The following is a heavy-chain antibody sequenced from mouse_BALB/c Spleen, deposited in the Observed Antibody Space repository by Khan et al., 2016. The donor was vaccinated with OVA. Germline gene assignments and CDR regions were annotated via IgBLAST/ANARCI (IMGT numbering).Heavy chain of an antibody. CDR2: INTYTGEP. CDR3: ASGGCWYFDV. V-gene: IGHV9-3-1*01. D-gene: IGHD1-1*02. J-gene: IGHJ1*01. CDR1: GYSFTNYG. Sequence: QIQLVQSGPEVKKPGETVKISCKASGYSFTNYGMNWVRQAPGKGLKWMGWINTYTGEPTYADDFKGRFAFSLETSASTVYLQINNLKNEDTATYFGASGGCWYFDVWGAGTTVTVSS.